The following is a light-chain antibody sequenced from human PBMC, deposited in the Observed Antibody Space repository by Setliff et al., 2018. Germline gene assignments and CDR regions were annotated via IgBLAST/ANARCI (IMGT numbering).Light chain of an antibody. CDR1: SSDVGGYNY. J-gene: IGLJ1*01. CDR3: SSYTGTYV. V-gene: IGLV2-14*03. Sequence: LAQPASVSGSPGQSITISCTGTSSDVGGYNYVSWYQQHPGKAPKLMIYDVSNRPSGVSNRFSGSKSGNTASLTISGLQAEDGADYYCSSYTGTYVFGSGTKVTVL. CDR2: DVS.